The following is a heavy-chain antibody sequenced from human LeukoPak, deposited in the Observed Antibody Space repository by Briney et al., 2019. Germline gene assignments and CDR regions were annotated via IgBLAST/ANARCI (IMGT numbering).Heavy chain of an antibody. V-gene: IGHV4-61*01. CDR3: ARDKGSGLDYYYYYGMDV. D-gene: IGHD3-10*01. CDR1: GGSVSSGSYY. J-gene: IGHJ6*04. Sequence: SETLSLTCTVSGGSVSSGSYYWSWIRQPPGKGLEWIGYIYYSVSTNYNPSLKSRVTISVDTSKNQFSLKLSSVTAADTAVYYCARDKGSGLDYYYYYGMDVWGKGTTVTVSS. CDR2: IYYSVST.